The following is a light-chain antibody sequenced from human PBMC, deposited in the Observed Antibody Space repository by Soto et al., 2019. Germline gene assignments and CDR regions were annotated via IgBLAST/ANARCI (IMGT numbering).Light chain of an antibody. CDR3: QQYGNSPRT. J-gene: IGKJ3*01. V-gene: IGKV3-20*01. CDR2: GAS. CDR1: QSVRSSY. Sequence: EIVLTQSPGTLSLSPGERATLSCRASQSVRSSYLARYQQKPGKAPSLLIYGASSMAAGIPDRFSGSGSGTDCTLTISRLEPEDFAVYYCQQYGNSPRTFGPGTIVD.